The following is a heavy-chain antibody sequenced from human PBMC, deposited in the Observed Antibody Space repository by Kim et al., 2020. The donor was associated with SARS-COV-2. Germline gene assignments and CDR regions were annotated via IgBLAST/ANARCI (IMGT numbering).Heavy chain of an antibody. CDR2: IYAEGAT. CDR3: VKAQCSGTSCRNYYGMDV. Sequence: GGSLRLSCAASGFAVSNIYLSWVRQAPGKGLEWVSLIYAEGATYYADSVKGRFTISRDNSKNTLYLDMDSLRTDDTAVYYCVKAQCSGTSCRNYYGMDVWGQGPTVIVSS. V-gene: IGHV3-53*01. D-gene: IGHD2-2*01. J-gene: IGHJ6*02. CDR1: GFAVSNIY.